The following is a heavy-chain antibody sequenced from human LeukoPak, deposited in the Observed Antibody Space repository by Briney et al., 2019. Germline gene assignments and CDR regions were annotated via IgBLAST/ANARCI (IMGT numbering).Heavy chain of an antibody. CDR3: ARGGISIFGVVIYMDV. J-gene: IGHJ6*03. Sequence: GGSLRLSCAASGFSFDDYGLSWVRQAPGKGLEWVSGINWNGGSTGYADSVKGRFTISRDNAKNSLSLQMNSLRVEDTALYYCARGGISIFGVVIYMDVWGKGTTVTVSS. V-gene: IGHV3-20*04. CDR1: GFSFDDYG. CDR2: INWNGGST. D-gene: IGHD3-3*01.